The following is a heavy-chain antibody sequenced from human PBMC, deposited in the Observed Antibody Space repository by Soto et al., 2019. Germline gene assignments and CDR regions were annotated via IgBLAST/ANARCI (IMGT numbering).Heavy chain of an antibody. CDR1: GFTFSSYA. CDR3: ARGAYGELDY. Sequence: GGSLRLSCAASGFTFSSYAMHWVRQAPGKGLEWVAVISYDGSNKNYADSVKGRFTISRDNSKNILYVQMNSLRSEDTAVYYCARGAYGELDYWGQGTLVTVSS. CDR2: ISYDGSNK. D-gene: IGHD4-17*01. V-gene: IGHV3-30-3*01. J-gene: IGHJ4*02.